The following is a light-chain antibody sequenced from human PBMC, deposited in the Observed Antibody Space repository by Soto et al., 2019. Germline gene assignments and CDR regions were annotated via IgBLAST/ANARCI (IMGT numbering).Light chain of an antibody. V-gene: IGLV2-14*01. CDR3: SSYISSSIDYV. CDR2: EVS. Sequence: QSALTQPASVSGSPGQSITISCTGTSSDVGGYNYVSWYQQRPGKAPKLMIYEVSNRSSGVSNRFSGSKSGNTASLTISGLQAEDEADYYCSSYISSSIDYVFGTGTKLTVL. J-gene: IGLJ1*01. CDR1: SSDVGGYNY.